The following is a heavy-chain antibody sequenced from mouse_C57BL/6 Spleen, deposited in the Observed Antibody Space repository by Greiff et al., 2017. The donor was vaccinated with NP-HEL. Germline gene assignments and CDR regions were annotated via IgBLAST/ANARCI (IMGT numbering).Heavy chain of an antibody. D-gene: IGHD4-1*01. J-gene: IGHJ2*01. Sequence: EVKLMESGPELVQPGASVKISCKASGYSFTGYYMNWVKQSPEKSLEWIGEINPSTGGTTYNQKFKAKATLTVDKSSSKAYMQRKSLTSEDSAVYYCTRGLGNFDYWGQGTTLTVSS. CDR2: INPSTGGT. V-gene: IGHV1-42*01. CDR3: TRGLGNFDY. CDR1: GYSFTGYY.